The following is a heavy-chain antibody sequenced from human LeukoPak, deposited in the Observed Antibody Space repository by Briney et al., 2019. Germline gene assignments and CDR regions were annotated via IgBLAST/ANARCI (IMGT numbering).Heavy chain of an antibody. CDR3: ARRLTQYDCFDP. J-gene: IGHJ5*02. CDR2: TYYRSTWYN. Sequence: SQTLSLTCAISGDSVSSNSVAWNWIRQSPSRGLEWLGRTYYRSTWYNDYAASVRGRITVNPDTSKNQFSLHLNSVTPEDTAVYYCARRLTQYDCFDPWGQGILVTVSS. D-gene: IGHD2-2*01. V-gene: IGHV6-1*01. CDR1: GDSVSSNSVA.